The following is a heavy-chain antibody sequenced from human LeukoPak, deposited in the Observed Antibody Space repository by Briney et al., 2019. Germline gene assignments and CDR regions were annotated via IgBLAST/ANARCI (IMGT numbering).Heavy chain of an antibody. D-gene: IGHD1-1*01. CDR2: INPNSGGT. J-gene: IGHJ4*02. CDR1: GYTFTGYY. Sequence: ASVKVSCKASGYTFTGYYIHWVRQAPGQGLEWMGWINPNSGGTNYAQKFQGRVTMTRDTSISTAYMELSRLRSDDTAVYSCARVLERHFDYWGQGTLVTVSS. CDR3: ARVLERHFDY. V-gene: IGHV1-2*02.